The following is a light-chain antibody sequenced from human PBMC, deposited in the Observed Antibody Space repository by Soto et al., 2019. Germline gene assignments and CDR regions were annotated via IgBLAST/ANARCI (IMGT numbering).Light chain of an antibody. CDR2: DAS. CDR1: QSVSSY. CDR3: QQRSDWPST. Sequence: EIVLTQSPATLSLSPGERATLSCRASQSVSSYLVWYQQKPGQVPRLLIYDASNRATGLPARFGGSGSGTDFTLTISSLEPEDSAVYYCQQRSDWPSTFGEGTKVEIK. V-gene: IGKV3-11*01. J-gene: IGKJ4*01.